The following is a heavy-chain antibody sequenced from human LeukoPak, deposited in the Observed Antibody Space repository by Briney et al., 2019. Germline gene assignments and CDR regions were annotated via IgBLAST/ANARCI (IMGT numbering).Heavy chain of an antibody. D-gene: IGHD6-13*01. CDR2: IYYSGST. Sequence: SETLSLTCTVSGGSISSYYWSWIRQPPGKGLEWIGYIYYSGSTNYNPSLKSRVTISVDTSKNQFSLRLSSVAAADTALYYCARVTGYMVEDYFDYWGQGTLVTVSS. V-gene: IGHV4-59*01. CDR3: ARVTGYMVEDYFDY. J-gene: IGHJ4*02. CDR1: GGSISSYY.